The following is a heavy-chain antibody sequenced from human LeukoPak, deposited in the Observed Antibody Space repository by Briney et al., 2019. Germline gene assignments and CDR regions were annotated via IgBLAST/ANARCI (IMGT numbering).Heavy chain of an antibody. CDR2: IVSNTEGGTR. CDR1: GFTFSHAW. D-gene: IGHD3-22*01. J-gene: IGHJ4*02. CDR3: ITGIRSGYYVY. V-gene: IGHV3-15*04. Sequence: GGSLRLSCAASGFTFSHAWLSWVRQAPGKGREGFGRIVSNTEGGTRDYAAPVKGRFTISRDDSKNTLYLQMNSLKTEDTAVYHCITGIRSGYYVYWGQGTLVTVSS.